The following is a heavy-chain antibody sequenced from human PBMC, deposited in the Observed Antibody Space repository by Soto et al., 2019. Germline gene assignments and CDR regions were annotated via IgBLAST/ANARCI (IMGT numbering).Heavy chain of an antibody. CDR3: ARDLGEMYAI. V-gene: IGHV3-21*01. Sequence: LGGSLRLSCAGSGFTFRSSTMSWVRQAPGKGLEWVSSISSSSSYIYYADSLKGRFTISRDNAKNSLYLQLSSLRAEDTAVYYCARDLGEMYAIWGQGALVTVSS. D-gene: IGHD2-8*01. J-gene: IGHJ4*02. CDR1: GFTFRSST. CDR2: ISSSSSYI.